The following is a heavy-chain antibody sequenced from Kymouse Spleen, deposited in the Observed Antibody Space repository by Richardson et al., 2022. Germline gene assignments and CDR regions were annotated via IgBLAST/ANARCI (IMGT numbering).Heavy chain of an antibody. V-gene: IGHV4-34*01. CDR2: INHSGST. J-gene: IGHJ4*02. CDR1: GGSFSGYY. D-gene: IGHD6-19*01. Sequence: QVQLQQWGAGLLKPSETLSLTCAVYGGSFSGYYWSWIRQPPGKGLEWIGEINHSGSTNYNPSLKSRVTISVDTSKNQFSLKLSSVTAADTAVYYCARGEGAVAAFDYWGQGTLVTVSS. CDR3: ARGEGAVAAFDY.